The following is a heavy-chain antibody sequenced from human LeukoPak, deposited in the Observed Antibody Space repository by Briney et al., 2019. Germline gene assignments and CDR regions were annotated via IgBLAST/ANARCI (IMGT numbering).Heavy chain of an antibody. J-gene: IGHJ4*02. Sequence: GGSLRLSCAASGFTFSTYVMTWVRQAPGKGLEWVSSIGGSAGSPYYANSVKGRFSISRDNSKNTLYLEMNSLRDADTAVYYCAKGGIGTSSGLDYWGQGTLVTVSS. CDR3: AKGGIGTSSGLDY. D-gene: IGHD5-18*01. V-gene: IGHV3-23*01. CDR1: GFTFSTYV. CDR2: IGGSAGSP.